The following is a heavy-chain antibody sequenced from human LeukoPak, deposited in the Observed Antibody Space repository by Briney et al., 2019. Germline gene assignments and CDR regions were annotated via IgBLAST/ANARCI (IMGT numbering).Heavy chain of an antibody. D-gene: IGHD3-10*01. V-gene: IGHV1-18*01. CDR2: ISAYNGNT. Sequence: ASVKVSCKASGYTLNNYGITWVRQAPGQGLEWMGWISAYNGNTNYAQKFQGRVTMTTDTSTSTAYMELRSLKYDDTAVYYCAREGGSGSYYNGNDYWGQGTLVTVSP. J-gene: IGHJ4*02. CDR1: GYTLNNYG. CDR3: AREGGSGSYYNGNDY.